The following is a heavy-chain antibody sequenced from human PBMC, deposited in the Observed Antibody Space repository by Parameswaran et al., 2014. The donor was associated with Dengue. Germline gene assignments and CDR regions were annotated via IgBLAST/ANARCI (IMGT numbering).Heavy chain of an antibody. Sequence: KWIRQSPSRGLEWLGRTYYRSKWYNDYAVSVKSRITINPDTSKNQFSLQLNSVTPEDTAVYYCARDLAVAGNFDYWGQGTLVTVSS. D-gene: IGHD6-19*01. V-gene: IGHV6-1*01. CDR2: TYYRSKWYN. CDR3: ARDLAVAGNFDY. J-gene: IGHJ4*02.